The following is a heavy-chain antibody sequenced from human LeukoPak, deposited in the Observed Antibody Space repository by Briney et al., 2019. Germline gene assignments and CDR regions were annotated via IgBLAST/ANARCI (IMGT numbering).Heavy chain of an antibody. V-gene: IGHV3-23*01. CDR2: ISGSGADT. CDR3: AKVSRNDYGDYEAPYFFDY. CDR1: GFTFSSYA. D-gene: IGHD4-17*01. Sequence: GGSLRLSCAASGFTFSSYAMSWVRQAPGKGLEWVSVISGSGADTYYADSVKGRFTISKDNSKNTLYLQMNSLRADDTAVYYCAKVSRNDYGDYEAPYFFDYWGQGTLVTVSS. J-gene: IGHJ4*02.